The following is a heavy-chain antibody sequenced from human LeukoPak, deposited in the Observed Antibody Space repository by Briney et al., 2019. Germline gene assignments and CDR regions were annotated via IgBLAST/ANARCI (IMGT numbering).Heavy chain of an antibody. Sequence: SGGSLRLSCAASGFTFISFWMSWFRRAPGKGLEGVANIKQDESEKYYVDSVKGRFTISRDNAKNSLYLQMNSLRAEDTAVYYCARDGRLLWFGGLLPYFDYWGQGTLVTVSS. D-gene: IGHD3-10*01. CDR3: ARDGRLLWFGGLLPYFDY. J-gene: IGHJ4*02. CDR1: GFTFISFW. V-gene: IGHV3-7*01. CDR2: IKQDESEK.